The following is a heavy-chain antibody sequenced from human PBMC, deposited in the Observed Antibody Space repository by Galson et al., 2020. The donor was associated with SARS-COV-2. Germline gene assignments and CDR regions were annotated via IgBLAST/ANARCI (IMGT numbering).Heavy chain of an antibody. J-gene: IGHJ5*02. CDR3: AKDLEGIVLMLYNNWFDP. V-gene: IGHV3-23*01. D-gene: IGHD2-8*01. Sequence: GSLRLSCAASGFTISSYAMSWVRQAPGKGLEWVSAISGSGGSTYYADSVKGRFTISRDNSKNTLYLQMNSLRAEDTAVYYCAKDLEGIVLMLYNNWFDPWGQGTLVTVSS. CDR2: ISGSGGST. CDR1: GFTISSYA.